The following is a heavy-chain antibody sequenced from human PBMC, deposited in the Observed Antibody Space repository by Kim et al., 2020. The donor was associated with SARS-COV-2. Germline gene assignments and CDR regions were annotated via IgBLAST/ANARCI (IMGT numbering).Heavy chain of an antibody. J-gene: IGHJ6*02. CDR1: GFTFSSYW. D-gene: IGHD3-10*01. CDR2: IKQDGSEK. Sequence: GGSLRLSCAASGFTFSSYWMSWVRQAPGKGLEWVANIKQDGSEKYYVDSVKGRFTISRDNAKNSLYLQMNSLRAEDTAVYYCAREVPKGYYGSGSYYYYYYGMDVWGQGTTVPVSS. CDR3: AREVPKGYYGSGSYYYYYYGMDV. V-gene: IGHV3-7*01.